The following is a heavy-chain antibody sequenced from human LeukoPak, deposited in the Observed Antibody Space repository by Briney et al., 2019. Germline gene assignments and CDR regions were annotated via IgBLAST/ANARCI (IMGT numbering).Heavy chain of an antibody. CDR3: AADRGRGGGRELDY. CDR1: GFTFTTSA. Sequence: SVLVSCTPSGFTFTTSAMQWVRQARGQRLEWIGCIVVGSGNTNYAQNFQERVTITRDMSTSTAYMELSSLRSEDTAGYYCAADRGRGGGRELDYWGQGTLVTVSS. D-gene: IGHD1-7*01. V-gene: IGHV1-58*02. J-gene: IGHJ4*02. CDR2: IVVGSGNT.